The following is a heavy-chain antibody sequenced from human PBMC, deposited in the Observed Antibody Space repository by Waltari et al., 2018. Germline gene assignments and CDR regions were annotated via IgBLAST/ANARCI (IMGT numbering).Heavy chain of an antibody. V-gene: IGHV1-69-2*01. CDR2: VDPEDGET. D-gene: IGHD3-10*01. J-gene: IGHJ4*02. CDR3: ATGIGYYGSGSYYNRPASY. CDR1: GYTFTDYY. Sequence: EVQLVQSGAEVKKPGATVKISCKASGYTFTDYYMHWVQQAPGKGLEWMGRVDPEDGETIYAEKFQGRVTITADTSTDTAYMELSSLRSEDTAVYYCATGIGYYGSGSYYNRPASYWGQGTLVTVSS.